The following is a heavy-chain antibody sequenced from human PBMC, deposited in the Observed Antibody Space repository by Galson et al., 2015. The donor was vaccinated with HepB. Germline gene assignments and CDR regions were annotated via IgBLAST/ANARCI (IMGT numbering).Heavy chain of an antibody. J-gene: IGHJ4*02. D-gene: IGHD4-11*01. CDR3: AKSGNTYSDYVLN. Sequence: SLRLSCAASGFTFSSYAMSWVRQAPGKGLEWVSAISGSGGSTYYADSVKGRFTISRDNSKNTLYLQMNTLRGEDAAFYYCAKSGNTYSDYVLNWGQGTLVTVSS. V-gene: IGHV3-23*01. CDR1: GFTFSSYA. CDR2: ISGSGGST.